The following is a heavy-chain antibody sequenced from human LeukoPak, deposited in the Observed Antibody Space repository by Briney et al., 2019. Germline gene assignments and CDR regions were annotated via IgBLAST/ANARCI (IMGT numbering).Heavy chain of an antibody. J-gene: IGHJ4*02. V-gene: IGHV3-30*04. CDR2: ISYDGSNK. Sequence: GSLRLSCAATGFTFSSYAMHWVRQGPGKGLEWVAVISYDGSNKYYADSVKGRFTISRDNSKNTLYLQMNSLRAEDTAVYYCAREIGATGPMDWGQGTLVTVSS. CDR1: GFTFSSYA. CDR3: AREIGATGPMD. D-gene: IGHD1-26*01.